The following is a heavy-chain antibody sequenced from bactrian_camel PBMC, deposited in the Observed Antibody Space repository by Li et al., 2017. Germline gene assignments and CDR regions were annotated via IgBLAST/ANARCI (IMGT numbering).Heavy chain of an antibody. CDR2: YINTRSA. J-gene: IGHJ4*01. CDR3: VRDGPPECFRVPPYSFY. Sequence: VQLVESGGGAVQAGGSLRLSCVASAPTYSINCMGWFRQAPGKQREEVAVAYINTRSAKYGDSVKGRFTITQDNGKNTVYLQMNNLKLEDTDVYYCVRDGPPECFRVPPYSFYWVQGTQVTFS. CDR1: APTYSINC. V-gene: IGHV3S53*01. D-gene: IGHD1*01.